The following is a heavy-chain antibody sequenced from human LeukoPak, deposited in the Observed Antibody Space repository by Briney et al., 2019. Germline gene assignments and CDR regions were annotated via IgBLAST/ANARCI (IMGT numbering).Heavy chain of an antibody. Sequence: SVKLSCKASGGTFSSYAISWVRQAPGQGLEWMGGIIPIFGTANYAQKFQGRVTITADKSTSTAYMELSSLRSEDTAVYYCARGARDCSSTSCPRALFDYWGQGTLVTVSS. CDR1: GGTFSSYA. CDR2: IIPIFGTA. D-gene: IGHD2-2*01. CDR3: ARGARDCSSTSCPRALFDY. V-gene: IGHV1-69*06. J-gene: IGHJ4*02.